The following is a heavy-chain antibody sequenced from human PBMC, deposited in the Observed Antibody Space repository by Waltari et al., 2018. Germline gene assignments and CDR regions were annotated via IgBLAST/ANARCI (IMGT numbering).Heavy chain of an antibody. J-gene: IGHJ4*02. CDR1: GFTFSSYA. CDR2: IRGGGGST. D-gene: IGHD2-21*01. V-gene: IGHV3-23*01. CDR3: ANPSQYGEEIDY. Sequence: EVQLLESGGGLVQPGGSLRLSCAASGFTFSSYAMSWVRQAPGRGLEWGSAIRGGGGSTYYADSVKGRFTISRDDSKNRLYLQMNSLRAEDTAVYYCANPSQYGEEIDYWGQGTLVTVSS.